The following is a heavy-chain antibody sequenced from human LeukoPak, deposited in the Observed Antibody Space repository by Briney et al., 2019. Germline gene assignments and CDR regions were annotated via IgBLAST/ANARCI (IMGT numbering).Heavy chain of an antibody. D-gene: IGHD5-18*01. CDR1: GYTFTSYG. V-gene: IGHV1-18*01. CDR2: INAYNGNT. CDR3: ARDWYLKATAMVNRNWFDP. Sequence: GASVKVSCKASGYTFTSYGISWVRQAPGQGLEWMGWINAYNGNTNYAQKLQGRVTMTTDTSTSTAYMELRSLRSDDTAVYYCARDWYLKATAMVNRNWFDPWGQETLVTVSS. J-gene: IGHJ5*02.